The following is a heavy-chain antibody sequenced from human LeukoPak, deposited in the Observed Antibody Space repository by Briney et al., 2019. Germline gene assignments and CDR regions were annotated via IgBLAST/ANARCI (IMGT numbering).Heavy chain of an antibody. Sequence: PGRSLRLSCAASGFTFSSYAMHWVRQAPGKGLEWVAVISYDGSNKYYADSVKGRFTISRDNSKNTLYLQMNSLRAEDTAVYYCARDCVIPAAGTGLGWFDPWGQGTLVTVSS. CDR1: GFTFSSYA. J-gene: IGHJ5*02. V-gene: IGHV3-30*04. D-gene: IGHD6-13*01. CDR3: ARDCVIPAAGTGLGWFDP. CDR2: ISYDGSNK.